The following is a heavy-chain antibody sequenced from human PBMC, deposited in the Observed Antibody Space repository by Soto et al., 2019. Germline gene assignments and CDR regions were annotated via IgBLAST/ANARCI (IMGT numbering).Heavy chain of an antibody. CDR2: IYWDDDK. V-gene: IGHV2-5*02. J-gene: IGHJ4*02. D-gene: IGHD3-10*01. CDR1: GFSLTTSGVG. CDR3: AHHPYYGLGSYSFDY. Sequence: QITLKESGPTLVRPTQTLTLTCTFSGFSLTTSGVGVGWIRQPPGKALEWLAVIYWDDDKRYSSSLKSRLTITKHTSKNQGVLTMTNMDPVDTATYYCAHHPYYGLGSYSFDYWGQGTLVTVSS.